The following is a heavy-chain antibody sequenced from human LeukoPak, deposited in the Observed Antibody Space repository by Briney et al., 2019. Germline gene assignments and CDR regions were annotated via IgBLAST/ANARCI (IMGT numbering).Heavy chain of an antibody. CDR2: INHSGST. V-gene: IGHV4-30-2*01. CDR3: ARGSGRGFDY. Sequence: SQTLSLTCAVSGGSISSGGYSWSWIRQPPGKGLEWIGYINHSGSTNYNPSLKSRVTISVDTSKNQFSLKLSSVTAADTAVYYCARGSGRGFDYWGQGTLVTVSS. J-gene: IGHJ4*02. CDR1: GGSISSGGYS. D-gene: IGHD3-10*01.